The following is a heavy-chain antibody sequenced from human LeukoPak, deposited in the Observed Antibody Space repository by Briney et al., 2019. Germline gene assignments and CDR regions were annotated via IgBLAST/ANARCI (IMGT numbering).Heavy chain of an antibody. Sequence: GGFLRLSCAASGFTFSSYWMSWVRQAPGKGLEWVANIKQDGSEKYYVDSVKGRFTISRDNAKNSLYLQMNSLRAEDTAVYYCARGPYDSSGYYYFPLLDAFDIWGQGTMVTVPS. CDR3: ARGPYDSSGYYYFPLLDAFDI. V-gene: IGHV3-7*03. D-gene: IGHD3-22*01. CDR2: IKQDGSEK. J-gene: IGHJ3*02. CDR1: GFTFSSYW.